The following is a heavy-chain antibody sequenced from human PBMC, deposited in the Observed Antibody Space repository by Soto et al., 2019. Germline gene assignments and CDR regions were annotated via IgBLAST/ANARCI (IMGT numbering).Heavy chain of an antibody. V-gene: IGHV3-30*04. D-gene: IGHD2-21*02. CDR3: ARDPMVVMTATPCWFDP. CDR1: GFTFSSYA. Sequence: QVQLVESGGGVVQPGRSLRLSCAASGFTFSSYAMQWVRQAQGKGLEWVAVISYDGRNKYYADSVKGRFTISRDNSKNTLYLQHTSMRAEDKAVYYCARDPMVVMTATPCWFDPCGKVTLVTVSS. J-gene: IGHJ5*02. CDR2: ISYDGRNK.